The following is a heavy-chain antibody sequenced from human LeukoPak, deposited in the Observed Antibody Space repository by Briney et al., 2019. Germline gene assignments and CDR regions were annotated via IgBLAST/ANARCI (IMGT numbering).Heavy chain of an antibody. Sequence: ASVKVSCKASGYTFTGYYMHWVRQAPGQGLEWMGWFNPNSGGTNYAQKFQGRVTMTRDTSISTAYMELSRLRSDDTAVYYCARESWGNYDSSGYPDYWGQGTLVTVSS. CDR2: FNPNSGGT. CDR1: GYTFTGYY. D-gene: IGHD3-22*01. J-gene: IGHJ4*02. CDR3: ARESWGNYDSSGYPDY. V-gene: IGHV1-2*02.